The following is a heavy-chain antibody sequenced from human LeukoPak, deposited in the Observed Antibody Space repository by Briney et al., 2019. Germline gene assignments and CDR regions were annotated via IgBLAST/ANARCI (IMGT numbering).Heavy chain of an antibody. V-gene: IGHV4-38-2*02. Sequence: SETLSLTCAVSGYSISSGNYWGWIRQPPGKGLEWIGEINHSGSTNYNPSLKSRVTISVDTSKNQFSLKLSSVTAADTAVYYCARELSGITMVRGVIIRYFDYWGQGTLVTVSS. CDR3: ARELSGITMVRGVIIRYFDY. J-gene: IGHJ4*02. CDR2: INHSGST. CDR1: GYSISSGNY. D-gene: IGHD3-10*01.